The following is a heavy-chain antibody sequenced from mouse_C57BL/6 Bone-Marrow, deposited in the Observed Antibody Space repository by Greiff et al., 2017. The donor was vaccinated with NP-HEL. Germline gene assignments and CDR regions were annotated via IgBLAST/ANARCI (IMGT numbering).Heavy chain of an antibody. Sequence: EVKLQESGPVLVKPGASVKMSCKASGYTFTDYYMNWVKQSHGKSLEWIGVINPYNGGTSYNQKFKGKATLTVDKSSSTAYMELNSLTSEDSAVYYCARPDGYLDYWGQGTTLTVSS. J-gene: IGHJ2*01. CDR1: GYTFTDYY. V-gene: IGHV1-19*01. CDR2: INPYNGGT. D-gene: IGHD2-3*01. CDR3: ARPDGYLDY.